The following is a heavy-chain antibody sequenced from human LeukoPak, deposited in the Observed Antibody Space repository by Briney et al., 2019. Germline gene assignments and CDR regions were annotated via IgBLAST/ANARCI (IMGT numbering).Heavy chain of an antibody. D-gene: IGHD1-26*01. CDR2: INPSGGST. CDR3: ARDKFSRSYLPHRFDP. J-gene: IGHJ5*02. CDR1: GYTFTSYY. V-gene: IGHV1-46*03. Sequence: ASVKVSCKASGYTFTSYYMHWVRQAPGQGLEWMGIINPSGGSTSYAHKFQGRVTMTRDTSTRTVYMELSSLRSEDAAVYYCARDKFSRSYLPHRFDPWGQRTLVTVSS.